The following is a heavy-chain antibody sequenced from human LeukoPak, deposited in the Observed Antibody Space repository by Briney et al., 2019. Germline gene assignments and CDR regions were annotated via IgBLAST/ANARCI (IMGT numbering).Heavy chain of an antibody. CDR2: IYHSGST. J-gene: IGHJ4*02. CDR1: GGSISSGGYY. D-gene: IGHD2-2*01. V-gene: IGHV4-30-2*01. Sequence: SETLSLTCTVSGGSISSGGYYWSWIRRPPGKGLEWIGYIYHSGSTYYNPSLKSRVTISVDRSKNQFSLNLNSVTAADAAVYYCARAGQGYCSSTSCYLSLDYWGQGTLVTVSS. CDR3: ARAGQGYCSSTSCYLSLDY.